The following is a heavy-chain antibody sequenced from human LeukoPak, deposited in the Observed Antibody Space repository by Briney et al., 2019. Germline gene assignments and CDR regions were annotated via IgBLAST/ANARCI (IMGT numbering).Heavy chain of an antibody. Sequence: GGSLRLSCAASGFTFGSYGMSWVRQAPGKGLEWVSFITTTGATTSYADSVKGRFTISRDNARDTLYMQMNSLRDEDTALYYCTIMHGYYDGSGYWVQRGQGTLVTVSS. D-gene: IGHD3-22*01. V-gene: IGHV3-23*01. CDR1: GFTFGSYG. CDR3: TIMHGYYDGSGYWVQ. J-gene: IGHJ4*02. CDR2: ITTTGATT.